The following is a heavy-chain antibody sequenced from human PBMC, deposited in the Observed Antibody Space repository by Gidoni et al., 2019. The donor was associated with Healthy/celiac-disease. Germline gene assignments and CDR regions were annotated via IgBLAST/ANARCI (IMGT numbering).Heavy chain of an antibody. J-gene: IGHJ4*02. CDR1: GFTFSGYG. Sequence: QVQLVESGGGVVQPGRSLRLSCAASGFTFSGYGMHWVRQAPGKGLEWVAVISYDGSNKYYADSVKGRFTISRDNSKNTLYLQMNSLRAEDTAVYYCAKDGGEDSTSCYDYWGQGTLVTVSS. CDR2: ISYDGSNK. D-gene: IGHD2-2*01. V-gene: IGHV3-30*18. CDR3: AKDGGEDSTSCYDY.